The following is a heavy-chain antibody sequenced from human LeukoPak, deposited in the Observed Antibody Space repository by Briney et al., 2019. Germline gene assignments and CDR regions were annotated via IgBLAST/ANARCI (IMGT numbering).Heavy chain of an antibody. J-gene: IGHJ4*02. CDR1: GITFSSYA. V-gene: IGHV3-23*01. CDR2: ISGSGGTT. D-gene: IGHD2-15*01. Sequence: GGSLRLSCAASGITFSSYAMSWVRQAPGKGLEWVSVISGSGGTTYYADSVKGRFTISRDNSKNTLYLQMSSLSAEDTAVYYCAKKAGSRTDQYPLDYWGQGTLVTVSS. CDR3: AKKAGSRTDQYPLDY.